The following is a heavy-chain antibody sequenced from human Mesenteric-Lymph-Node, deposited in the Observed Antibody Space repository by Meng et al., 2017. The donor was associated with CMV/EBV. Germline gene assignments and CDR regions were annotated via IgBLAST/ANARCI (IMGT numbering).Heavy chain of an antibody. J-gene: IGHJ5*02. CDR1: GYTFTKYG. Sequence: ASVKVSCKASGYTFTKYGFVWVRQAPGQGLEWMGWISAYNGNTNYGQKFQGRVTMTRDTSISTAYMELSRLRSDDTAVYYCARYNGRDGYNSGDWFDPWGQGTLVTVSS. CDR2: ISAYNGNT. V-gene: IGHV1-18*01. CDR3: ARYNGRDGYNSGDWFDP. D-gene: IGHD5-24*01.